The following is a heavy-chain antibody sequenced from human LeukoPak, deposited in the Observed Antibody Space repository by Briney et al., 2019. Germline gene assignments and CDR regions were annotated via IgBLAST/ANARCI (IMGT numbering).Heavy chain of an antibody. D-gene: IGHD2-21*02. Sequence: GESLRLSCAASGFTFSNYWMTWVRQAPGKGLEWVANIEEDGSDKYYVDSVKDRFTISRDNAKNSLYLQMNSLRVEDTAVYFCARDQWRLFDYWGQGTLVAVSS. CDR1: GFTFSNYW. CDR2: IEEDGSDK. CDR3: ARDQWRLFDY. J-gene: IGHJ4*02. V-gene: IGHV3-7*04.